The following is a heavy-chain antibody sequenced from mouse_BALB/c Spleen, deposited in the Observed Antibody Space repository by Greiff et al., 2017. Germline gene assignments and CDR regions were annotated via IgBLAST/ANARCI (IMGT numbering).Heavy chain of an antibody. CDR3: ARGGYSRGFAY. CDR1: GYSITSDYA. CDR2: ISYSGST. Sequence: EVQLQESGPGLVKPSQSLSLTCTVTGYSITSDYAWNWIRQFPGNKLEWMGYISYSGSTSYNPSLKSRISITRDTSKNQFFLQLNSVTTEDTATYYCARGGYSRGFAYWGQGTLVTVSA. D-gene: IGHD2-12*01. V-gene: IGHV3-2*02. J-gene: IGHJ3*01.